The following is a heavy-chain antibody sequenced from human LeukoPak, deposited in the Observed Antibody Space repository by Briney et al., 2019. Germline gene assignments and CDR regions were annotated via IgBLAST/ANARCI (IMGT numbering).Heavy chain of an antibody. CDR1: GSTFDDYG. Sequence: PGGSLRLSCAASGSTFDDYGMSWVRQAPGKGLDWVSGISWNGGSTGYADSVKGRFTISRDSAKNSRYLQMNTLRAEDTAFYYCARDYCGGDCYSFDYWGQGTLVTVSS. V-gene: IGHV3-20*04. CDR2: ISWNGGST. CDR3: ARDYCGGDCYSFDY. D-gene: IGHD2-21*02. J-gene: IGHJ4*02.